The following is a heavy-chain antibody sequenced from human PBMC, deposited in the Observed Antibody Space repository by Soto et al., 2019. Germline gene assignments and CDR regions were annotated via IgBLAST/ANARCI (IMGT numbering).Heavy chain of an antibody. D-gene: IGHD2-15*01. CDR1: GGSFSGYY. Sequence: QVQLQQWGAGLLKPSETLSLTCAVYGGSFSGYYWSWIRQPPGKGLEWIGEINHSGSTNYNPSLKSRVTISVDTSKNQFSLKLSSVTAADTAVYYCARAPRRYCSGGSCYSFNWFDPWGQGTLVTVSS. CDR3: ARAPRRYCSGGSCYSFNWFDP. J-gene: IGHJ5*02. CDR2: INHSGST. V-gene: IGHV4-34*01.